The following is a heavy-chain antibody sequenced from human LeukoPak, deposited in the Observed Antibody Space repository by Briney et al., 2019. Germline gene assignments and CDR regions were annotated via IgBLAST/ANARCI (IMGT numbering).Heavy chain of an antibody. D-gene: IGHD4-11*01. CDR2: IYYSGST. CDR3: ARRGGDDYSNYYYYYMDV. J-gene: IGHJ6*03. V-gene: IGHV4-61*08. Sequence: SETLSLTCTVSGGSISIGGYYWSWIRQPPGKGLEWIGYIYYSGSTNYNPSLKSRVTISVDTSKNQFSLKLSSVTAADTAVYYCARRGGDDYSNYYYYYMDVWGKGTTVTVSS. CDR1: GGSISIGGYY.